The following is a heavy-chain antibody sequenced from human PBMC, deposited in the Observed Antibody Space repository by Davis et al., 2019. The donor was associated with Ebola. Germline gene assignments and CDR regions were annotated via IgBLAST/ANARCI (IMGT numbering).Heavy chain of an antibody. CDR3: ARAGTHCSGGSCYDGWFDR. CDR2: ISAYNGNT. CDR1: GYTFTTYG. D-gene: IGHD2-15*01. J-gene: IGHJ5*02. V-gene: IGHV1-18*04. Sequence: ASVQVSCKASGYTFTTYGISWVRQAPGQGLDWMGWISAYNGNTNYAQKLQGRVTMTTDTSTSTAYMELRSLRSDDTAVYYCARAGTHCSGGSCYDGWFDRWGQGTLVTVSS.